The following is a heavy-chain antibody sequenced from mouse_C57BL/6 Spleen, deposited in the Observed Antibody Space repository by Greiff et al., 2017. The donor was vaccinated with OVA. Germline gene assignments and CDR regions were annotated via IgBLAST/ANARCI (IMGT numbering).Heavy chain of an antibody. J-gene: IGHJ3*01. D-gene: IGHD2-4*01. V-gene: IGHV1-69*01. CDR3: ARSRGYDYDPFAY. CDR2: IDPSDSYT. CDR1: GYTFTSYW. Sequence: QVQLQQPGAELVMPGASVKLSCKASGYTFTSYWMHWVKQRPGQGLEWIGEIDPSDSYTNYNQKFKGKSTLTVDKSSSTAYMRLSSLTSEDSAVYYCARSRGYDYDPFAYWGQGTLVTVSA.